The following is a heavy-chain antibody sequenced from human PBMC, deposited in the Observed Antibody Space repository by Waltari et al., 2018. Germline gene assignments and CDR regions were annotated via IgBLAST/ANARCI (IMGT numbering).Heavy chain of an antibody. CDR1: GFNFRDYG. CDR2: IQNAWSMI. CDR3: ARGCGGYCSSGEYYFDQ. D-gene: IGHD2-21*01. J-gene: IGHJ4*02. V-gene: IGHV3-48*01. Sequence: EVHLLDSGGRLVQPGGSLRLSCIASGFNFRDYGMHWVRQAPGGGLEWVSYIQNAWSMIDYADAVKGRVTISRDNAQNSVYLQMNSLRAEDTAVYYCARGCGGYCSSGEYYFDQWGQGTLVTVSS.